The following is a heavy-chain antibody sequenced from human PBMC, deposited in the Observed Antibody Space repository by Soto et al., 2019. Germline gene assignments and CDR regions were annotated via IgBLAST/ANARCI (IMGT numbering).Heavy chain of an antibody. D-gene: IGHD3-22*01. CDR3: AKGPYYYDSSGYYSFDY. CDR2: ISYDGSNK. Sequence: PGGSLRLSCAASGFTFSSYGMHWVRQAPGKGLEWVAVISYDGSNKYYADSVKGRFTISRDNSKNTLYLQMNSLRAEDTAVYYCAKGPYYYDSSGYYSFDYWGQGPPVPVYS. CDR1: GFTFSSYG. V-gene: IGHV3-30*18. J-gene: IGHJ4*02.